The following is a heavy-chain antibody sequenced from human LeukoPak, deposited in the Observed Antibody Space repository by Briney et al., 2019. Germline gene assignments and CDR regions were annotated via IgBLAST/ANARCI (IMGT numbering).Heavy chain of an antibody. CDR3: AKVGATSIPKNFQH. V-gene: IGHV3-23*01. J-gene: IGHJ1*01. CDR2: ISGSGGST. Sequence: PGGSLRLSCAASGFTFSSYAMSWVRQAPGKGLEWVSAISGSGGSTYYTDSLKGRLTISRDNSKNTLYLQTNSLRAADTAGHTCAKVGATSIPKNFQHSGHGTLVTASS. CDR1: GFTFSSYA. D-gene: IGHD1-26*01.